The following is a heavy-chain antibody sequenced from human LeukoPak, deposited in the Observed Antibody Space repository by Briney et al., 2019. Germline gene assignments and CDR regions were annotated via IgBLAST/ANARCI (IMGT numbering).Heavy chain of an antibody. CDR3: ARPYYVAANYYFDY. J-gene: IGHJ4*02. D-gene: IGHD1-26*01. Sequence: GGSLRLSCAASGFTFTNAWMNWFRQAPGKGLEWVSYISGRGNVIYYADSVKGRFTISRDNAKNLLYLQMNSLRAEDTAVYYCARPYYVAANYYFDYWGQGTLVTVSS. CDR2: ISGRGNVI. CDR1: GFTFTNAW. V-gene: IGHV3-48*04.